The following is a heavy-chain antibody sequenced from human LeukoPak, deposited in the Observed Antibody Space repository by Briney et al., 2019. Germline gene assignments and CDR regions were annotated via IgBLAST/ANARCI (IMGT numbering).Heavy chain of an antibody. J-gene: IGHJ5*02. D-gene: IGHD3-16*01. V-gene: IGHV4-34*01. CDR3: ARARINWFDP. CDR1: GGSFSGYY. Sequence: SETLSLTCAVYGGSFSGYYWSWIRQPPGKGLEWIGEINHSGSTNYNPSLESRVTISVDTSKNQFSLKLSSVTAADTALYYCARARINWFDPWGQGTLVTVSS. CDR2: INHSGST.